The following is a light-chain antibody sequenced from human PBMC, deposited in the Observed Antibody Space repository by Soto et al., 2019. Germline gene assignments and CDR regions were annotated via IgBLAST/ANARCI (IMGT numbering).Light chain of an antibody. Sequence: EKEVTHTLFTLSASAIDIATFSLRASQSARISLGWYQQKPGQAPRLLIYDVSTRATGVPARFSGSGSGTEFTLTISSPQSEDFAVYYCQQYNYWPPTFGQGTRLEIK. J-gene: IGKJ5*01. V-gene: IGKV3-15*01. CDR2: DVS. CDR3: QQYNYWPPT. CDR1: QSARIS.